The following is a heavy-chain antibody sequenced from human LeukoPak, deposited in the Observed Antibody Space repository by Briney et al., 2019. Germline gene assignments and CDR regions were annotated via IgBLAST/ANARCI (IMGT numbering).Heavy chain of an antibody. CDR2: ITGSGGAT. CDR1: GFTFSTYA. V-gene: IGHV3-23*01. D-gene: IGHD3-3*01. Sequence: GGSLRLSCAASGFTFSTYAVNWVRQAPGKGLEWVSAITGSGGATYYADSVKGRFTISRDNSKNTLYLQMNSLRAEDTAVYYCAKVTYYDFWSGFSHWGQGTLVTVSS. CDR3: AKVTYYDFWSGFSH. J-gene: IGHJ1*01.